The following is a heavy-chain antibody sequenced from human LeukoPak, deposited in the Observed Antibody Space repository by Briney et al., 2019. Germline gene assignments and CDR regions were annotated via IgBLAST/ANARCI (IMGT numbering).Heavy chain of an antibody. Sequence: SVEVSCKASGGTFSSYAISWVRQAPGQGLEWMGGIIPIFGTANYAQKFQGRVTITADGSTSTAYMELSSLRSEDTAVYYCARDRSPGFGVVIHYWGQGTLVTVSS. CDR2: IIPIFGTA. J-gene: IGHJ4*02. CDR3: ARDRSPGFGVVIHY. CDR1: GGTFSSYA. D-gene: IGHD3-3*01. V-gene: IGHV1-69*13.